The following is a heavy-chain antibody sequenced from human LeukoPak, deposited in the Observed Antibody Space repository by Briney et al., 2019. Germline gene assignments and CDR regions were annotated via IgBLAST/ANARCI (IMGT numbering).Heavy chain of an antibody. J-gene: IGHJ3*01. D-gene: IGHD4-17*01. CDR2: INIDGSSI. CDR1: GFTFSDYW. Sequence: GGSLRLSCAASGFTFSDYWMHWVRQAPGKGLVWVSRINIDGSSISYAESVRGRFTISRDNRKNTLYLQMNSLRAEDTAVYYCARVPVRGGQAFDFWGQGTMVTVSS. V-gene: IGHV3-74*01. CDR3: ARVPVRGGQAFDF.